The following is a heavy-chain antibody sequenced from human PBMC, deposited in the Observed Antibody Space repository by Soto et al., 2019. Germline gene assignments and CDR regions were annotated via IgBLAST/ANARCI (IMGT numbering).Heavy chain of an antibody. CDR2: ISSGSSTI. CDR1: GFTFSSYS. V-gene: IGHV3-48*02. J-gene: IGHJ4*02. CDR3: AREDIDFWSGWFDY. D-gene: IGHD3-3*01. Sequence: EVQLVESGGSLVQPGGSLRLSCAASGFTFSSYSMNWVRQAPGKGLEGVAYISSGSSTIYYADSVKGRFTISRDNAKNSLYLQMNSLRDEDTAVYYCAREDIDFWSGWFDYWGQGTLVTVSS.